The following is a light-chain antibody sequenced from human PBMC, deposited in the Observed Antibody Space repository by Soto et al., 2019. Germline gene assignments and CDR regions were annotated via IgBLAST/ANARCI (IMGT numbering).Light chain of an antibody. Sequence: QSVLTQPASVSGSPGQSITISCTGTSSDVGDYNYVSWYQQHPGKAPKLMIYEVSNRPSGVSNRFSGSKSGNTASLTISGLQAEDEADYYCTSYTSSSHVVVGGGTKLTVL. V-gene: IGLV2-14*01. CDR1: SSDVGDYNY. J-gene: IGLJ2*01. CDR3: TSYTSSSHVV. CDR2: EVS.